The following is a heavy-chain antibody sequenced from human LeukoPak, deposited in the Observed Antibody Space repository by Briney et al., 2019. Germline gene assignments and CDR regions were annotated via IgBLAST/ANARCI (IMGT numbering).Heavy chain of an antibody. CDR1: GGSISSGDYH. CDR3: AGRGATKPWGFDY. Sequence: SQTLSLTCTVSGGSISSGDYHWSWIRQPPGKGLEWIGYIYYSGSTYYNPSLKSRVTISVDTSKNQFSLKLSSVTAADTAVYYCAGRGATKPWGFDYWGQGTLVTVSS. V-gene: IGHV4-30-4*08. J-gene: IGHJ4*02. CDR2: IYYSGST. D-gene: IGHD1-26*01.